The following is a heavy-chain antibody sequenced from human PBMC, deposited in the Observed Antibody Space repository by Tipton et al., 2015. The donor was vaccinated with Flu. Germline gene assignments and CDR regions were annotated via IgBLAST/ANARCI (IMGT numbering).Heavy chain of an antibody. D-gene: IGHD4-11*01. CDR2: IRSKAYGGTT. J-gene: IGHJ6*03. Sequence: SLRLSCTASGFTFGDYAMSWVRQAPGKGLEWVGFIRSKAYGGTTEYAASVKGRFTISRDDSKSIAYLQMNSLKTEDTAVYYCTSPYSNYANYYYYYMDVWGKGTTVTVSS. V-gene: IGHV3-49*04. CDR1: GFTFGDYA. CDR3: TSPYSNYANYYYYYMDV.